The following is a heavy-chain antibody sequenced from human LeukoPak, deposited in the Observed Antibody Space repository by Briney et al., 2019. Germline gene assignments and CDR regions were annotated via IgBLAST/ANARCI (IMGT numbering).Heavy chain of an antibody. D-gene: IGHD6-13*01. CDR3: ASASSHRIAAGGDY. J-gene: IGHJ4*02. CDR2: INSDGSSR. CDR1: GFTFSNYW. V-gene: IGHV3-74*01. Sequence: GGSLRLSCAASGFTFSNYWMHWVRQAPGKGLVWVSRINSDGSSRNYADSVKGRFTISRDNAKNTLYLQMNSLRAGDTAVYYCASASSHRIAAGGDYWGQGTLVTVSS.